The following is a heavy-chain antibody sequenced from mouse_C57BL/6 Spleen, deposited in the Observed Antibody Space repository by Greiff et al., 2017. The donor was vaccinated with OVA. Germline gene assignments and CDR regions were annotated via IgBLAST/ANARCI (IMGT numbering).Heavy chain of an antibody. CDR2: INPNYGTT. D-gene: IGHD2-5*01. Sequence: VQLKESGPELVKPGASVTISCKASGYSFTDYNMNWVKQSNGKSLEWIGVINPNYGTTSYNQKLKGKATLTVDQSSSTAYMQLNSLTSEDSAVYYCAAPYYSNYDYWGQGTTLTVSS. V-gene: IGHV1-39*01. J-gene: IGHJ2*01. CDR1: GYSFTDYN. CDR3: AAPYYSNYDY.